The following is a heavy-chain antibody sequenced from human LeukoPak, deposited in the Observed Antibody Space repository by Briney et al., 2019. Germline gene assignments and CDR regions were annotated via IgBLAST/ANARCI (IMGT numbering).Heavy chain of an antibody. CDR3: ASVPVQCSGGSCPLDY. D-gene: IGHD2-15*01. J-gene: IGHJ4*02. CDR2: IYSGGST. Sequence: SGGSLRLSCAASGFTVSSNYMSWVRQAPGKGLEWVSIIYSGGSTYYADSVQGRFTVSRDNSKNTLYLQMNSLRAEDTAVYYCASVPVQCSGGSCPLDYWGQGTLVTVSS. CDR1: GFTVSSNY. V-gene: IGHV3-53*01.